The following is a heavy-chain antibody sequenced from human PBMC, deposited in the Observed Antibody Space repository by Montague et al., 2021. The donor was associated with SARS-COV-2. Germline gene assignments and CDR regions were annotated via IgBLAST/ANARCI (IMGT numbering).Heavy chain of an antibody. J-gene: IGHJ4*02. Sequence: TLSLTCSVSGGSISSANYYWSWIRQHPGKGLEFMGYIYYSGSSFYNPSLKSRLTISVDTSKNRFSLRLSSVTAADTAIYFCASQSGSYYNYFDLWGQGTLVTVSS. CDR3: ASQSGSYYNYFDL. CDR1: GGSISSANYY. CDR2: IYYSGSS. D-gene: IGHD1-26*01. V-gene: IGHV4-31*03.